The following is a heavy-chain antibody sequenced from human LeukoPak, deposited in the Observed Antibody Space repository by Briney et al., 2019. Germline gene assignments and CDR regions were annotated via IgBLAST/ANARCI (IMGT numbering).Heavy chain of an antibody. CDR3: ARVLRYASPYFDI. D-gene: IGHD4-17*01. CDR2: IIPFVGPA. J-gene: IGHJ4*02. CDR1: GGTFNTYG. V-gene: IGHV1-69*13. Sequence: SVKVSCKASGGTFNTYGFNWVRQAPGQGLEWMGGIIPFVGPAKYAQSFQGRVTITADESTSTAYMELSSLTSEDTAMYFCARVLRYASPYFDIWGQGTLVTVSS.